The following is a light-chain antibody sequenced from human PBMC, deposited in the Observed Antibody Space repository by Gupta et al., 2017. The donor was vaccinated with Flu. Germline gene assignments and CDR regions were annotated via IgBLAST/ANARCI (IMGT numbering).Light chain of an antibody. J-gene: IGKJ1*01. Sequence: IVLSQSPAFLSSSPGESSTLSCRASQSVSSYFAWYQQQPGQAARLLIYDVTKRATGIPARFSGSGSGTDFTLTISSLEPEDFAVYYCQQRTNWPRTFGQGTKVEVK. CDR1: QSVSSY. CDR2: DVT. CDR3: QQRTNWPRT. V-gene: IGKV3-11*01.